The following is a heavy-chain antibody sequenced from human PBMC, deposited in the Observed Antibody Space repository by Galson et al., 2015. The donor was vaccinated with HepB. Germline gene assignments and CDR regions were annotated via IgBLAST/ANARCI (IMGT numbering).Heavy chain of an antibody. Sequence: SVKVSCKASGYTFTSYGISWVRQAPGQGLEWMGWISAYNGNTSYAQKLQGRVTMTTDTSTSTAYMELRSLRSDDTAVYYCARGTPLSRIVGATMCFDYWGQGTLVTVSS. V-gene: IGHV1-18*04. D-gene: IGHD1-26*01. CDR3: ARGTPLSRIVGATMCFDY. J-gene: IGHJ4*02. CDR2: ISAYNGNT. CDR1: GYTFTSYG.